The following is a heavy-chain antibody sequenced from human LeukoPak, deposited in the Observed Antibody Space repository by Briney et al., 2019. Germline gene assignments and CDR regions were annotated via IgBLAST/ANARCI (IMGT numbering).Heavy chain of an antibody. Sequence: GGYLRLSCAASGFTFSSYSMNWVRQAPGKGLEWVSSISSSSSYIYYADSVKGRFTISRDNAKNSLYLQMNSLRAEDTAVYYCAREGLWFGELGHFFDYWGQGTLVTVSS. V-gene: IGHV3-21*01. CDR3: AREGLWFGELGHFFDY. CDR2: ISSSSSYI. D-gene: IGHD3-10*01. J-gene: IGHJ4*02. CDR1: GFTFSSYS.